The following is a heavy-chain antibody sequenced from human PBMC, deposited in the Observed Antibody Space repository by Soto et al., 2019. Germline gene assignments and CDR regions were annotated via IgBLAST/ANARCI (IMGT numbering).Heavy chain of an antibody. V-gene: IGHV3-11*01. Sequence: GGSLRLSCAVSGFTFSDYYMSWIRQAPGRGLEWVSYISSRGSSIYYADSVKGRFTISRDNAKNSLYLQMNGLRAEDTAVYYCARGYYDFWSGYYISPYGMDVWGQGTTVTVSS. CDR1: GFTFSDYY. CDR3: ARGYYDFWSGYYISPYGMDV. D-gene: IGHD3-3*01. CDR2: ISSRGSSI. J-gene: IGHJ6*02.